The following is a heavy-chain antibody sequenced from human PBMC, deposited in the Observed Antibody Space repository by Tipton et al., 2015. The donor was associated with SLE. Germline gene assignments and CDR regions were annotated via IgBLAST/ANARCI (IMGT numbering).Heavy chain of an antibody. CDR3: ARDRFLEWLTAFDY. CDR1: GGSISSSSYY. Sequence: TLSLTCTVSGGSISSSSYYWGWIRQPPGKGLEWIGSIYYSGSTYYNPSLKSRVTISVDTSKNQFSPKLSSVTAADTAVYYCARDRFLEWLTAFDYWGQGTLVTVSS. CDR2: IYYSGST. D-gene: IGHD3-3*01. V-gene: IGHV4-39*07. J-gene: IGHJ4*02.